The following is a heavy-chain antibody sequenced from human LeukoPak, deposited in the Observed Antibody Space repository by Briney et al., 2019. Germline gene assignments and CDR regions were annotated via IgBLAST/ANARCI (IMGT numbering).Heavy chain of an antibody. D-gene: IGHD2-2*01. Sequence: SQTLSLTCTVSGGSINSGGYYWSWIRQHPGKDLEWIGYIYYSGSTYYNSSLKSRVIISVDTSKNQYSLKLSSVTAADTAVYYCARDRRSCSSTSCSHYYFVSWGQGTLVTVSS. CDR2: IYYSGST. CDR1: GGSINSGGYY. V-gene: IGHV4-31*03. CDR3: ARDRRSCSSTSCSHYYFVS. J-gene: IGHJ4*02.